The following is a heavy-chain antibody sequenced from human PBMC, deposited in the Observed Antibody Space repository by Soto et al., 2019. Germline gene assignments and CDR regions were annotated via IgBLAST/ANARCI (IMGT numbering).Heavy chain of an antibody. D-gene: IGHD4-17*01. J-gene: IGHJ4*02. CDR1: GFTFSSYG. CDR2: ISYDGSNK. CDR3: AKVGVTSQYYFDY. V-gene: IGHV3-30*18. Sequence: QVQLVESGGGVVQPGRSLRLSCAASGFTFSSYGMHWVRQAPGKGLEWVAVISYDGSNKYYADSVKGRFTISRDNSKNPLYLQMNSLRAEDTAVYYCAKVGVTSQYYFDYWGQGTLVTVSS.